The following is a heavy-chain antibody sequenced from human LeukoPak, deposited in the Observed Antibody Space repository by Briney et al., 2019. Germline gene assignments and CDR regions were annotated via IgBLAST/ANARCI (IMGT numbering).Heavy chain of an antibody. Sequence: SETLSLTCTVSGDSISNYYWSWIRQPAGKGLEWIGRIYTSGRTNYNPSLKSRVTMSVDTSKNQFSLKLGSVTAADTAVYYCARVSLVRGAPDYYFDYWGQGTLVTVSS. V-gene: IGHV4-4*07. CDR2: IYTSGRT. D-gene: IGHD3-10*01. CDR1: GDSISNYY. J-gene: IGHJ4*02. CDR3: ARVSLVRGAPDYYFDY.